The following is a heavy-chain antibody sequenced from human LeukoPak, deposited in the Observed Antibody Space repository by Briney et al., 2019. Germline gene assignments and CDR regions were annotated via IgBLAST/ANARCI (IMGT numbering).Heavy chain of an antibody. J-gene: IGHJ4*02. Sequence: GESLKISCKGSGYSFTSYWIGWVRQLPGKGLEWMGIIYPGDSDARCSPSFQGQVTISADKSISTAYLQWSSLKASDTAMYYCARRRDLYSGSYYPFDYWGQGTLVTVSS. D-gene: IGHD1-26*01. CDR3: ARRRDLYSGSYYPFDY. CDR2: IYPGDSDA. CDR1: GYSFTSYW. V-gene: IGHV5-51*01.